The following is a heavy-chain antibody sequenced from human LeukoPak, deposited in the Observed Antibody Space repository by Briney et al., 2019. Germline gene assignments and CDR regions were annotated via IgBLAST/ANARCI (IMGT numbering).Heavy chain of an antibody. Sequence: PGGSLRLSCAASGFTFSSYAMTWVRQAPGKGLEWVAFIRYDGSNKYYADSVKGRFTISRDNSKNTLYLQMNSLRAEDTAVYYCAKAAHDSSGWCFDYWGQGTLVTVSS. D-gene: IGHD6-19*01. CDR3: AKAAHDSSGWCFDY. J-gene: IGHJ4*02. CDR1: GFTFSSYA. CDR2: IRYDGSNK. V-gene: IGHV3-30*02.